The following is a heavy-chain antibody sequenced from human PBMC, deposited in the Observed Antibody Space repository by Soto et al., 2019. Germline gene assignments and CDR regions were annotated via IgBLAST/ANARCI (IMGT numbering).Heavy chain of an antibody. J-gene: IGHJ4*02. CDR1: GFTFSSYA. CDR2: ISYDGSNK. V-gene: IGHV3-30-3*01. Sequence: QVQLVESGGGVVQPGRSLRLSCAASGFTFSSYAMHWVRQAPGKGLEWVAVISYDGSNKYYADSVKGRFTISGDNSKNTLYLQMNSLRAEDTAVYYCARGSETAVPREKFRRSGRLYWGQGTLVTVSS. CDR3: ARGSETAVPREKFRRSGRLY. D-gene: IGHD3-10*01.